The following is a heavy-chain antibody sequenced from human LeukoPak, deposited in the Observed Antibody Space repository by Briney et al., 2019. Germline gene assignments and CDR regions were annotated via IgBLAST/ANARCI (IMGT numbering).Heavy chain of an antibody. CDR1: GYTFTSYG. Sequence: LEASVKVSCKASGYTFTSYGISWVRQAPGQGLEWMGWISAYNGNTNYAQKLQGRVTMTTDTSTSTAYLELRSLRSDDTAVYYCARVLRYCSGGNCYSGGLGYMDVWGKGTTVTISS. CDR2: ISAYNGNT. CDR3: ARVLRYCSGGNCYSGGLGYMDV. J-gene: IGHJ6*03. D-gene: IGHD2-15*01. V-gene: IGHV1-18*01.